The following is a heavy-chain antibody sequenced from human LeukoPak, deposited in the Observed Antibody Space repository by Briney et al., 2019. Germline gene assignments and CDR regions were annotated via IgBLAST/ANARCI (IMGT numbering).Heavy chain of an antibody. CDR3: AKAGYSFGLDS. CDR2: ITNSGDKA. J-gene: IGHJ4*02. D-gene: IGHD5-18*01. V-gene: IGHV3-23*01. CDR1: GFNFIIYA. Sequence: GGSLRLSCAASGFNFIIYAMVWVRQAPGKGPQWVSSITNSGDKAYYADSVKGRFTISRDNPKNTLYLQMNSLRAEDTALYYCAKAGYSFGLDSWGQGTLVTVSS.